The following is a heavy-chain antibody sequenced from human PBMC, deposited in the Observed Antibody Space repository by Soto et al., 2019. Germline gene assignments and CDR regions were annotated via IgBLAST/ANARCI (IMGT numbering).Heavy chain of an antibody. D-gene: IGHD1-1*01. V-gene: IGHV1-18*01. Sequence: QVHLVQSGAEVKKPGASVKVSCKGSGYTFTSYGITWVRQAPGQGLEWMGWISAHNGNTDYAQKPQAIVTVTTDTSTTTAYMELRSLRSDDTAVYYCARGRYGDYWGQGALVTVSS. CDR2: ISAHNGNT. J-gene: IGHJ4*02. CDR1: GYTFTSYG. CDR3: ARGRYGDY.